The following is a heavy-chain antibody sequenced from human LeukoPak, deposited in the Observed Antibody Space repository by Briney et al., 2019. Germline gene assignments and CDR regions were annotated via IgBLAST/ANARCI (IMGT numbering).Heavy chain of an antibody. CDR1: GFTFGDYP. CDR3: SRAVRVSGDAFDF. Sequence: GGSLRLSCSTSGFTFGDYPMSWFRQAPGKGLEWVGYIRNKDYGETTEYAASVKGRSTISRDDSESIAYLQIHSLKTEDTGVYYCSRAVRVSGDAFDFWGQGTMVTVSS. CDR2: IRNKDYGETT. J-gene: IGHJ3*01. V-gene: IGHV3-49*03.